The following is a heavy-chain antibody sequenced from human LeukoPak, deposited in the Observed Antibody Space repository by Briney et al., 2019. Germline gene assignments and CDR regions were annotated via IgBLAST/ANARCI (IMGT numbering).Heavy chain of an antibody. CDR2: IWYDGSNK. V-gene: IGHV3-33*01. CDR1: GFTFRSYG. D-gene: IGHD5-18*01. Sequence: PGRSLRLSCAASGFTFRSYGMHWVRQAPGKGLEWVAVIWYDGSNKYYADSVKGRFTISRDNSKNTLYLQMNSLRAEDTAVYYCARVDYSYGYFDYWGQGTLVTVSS. J-gene: IGHJ4*02. CDR3: ARVDYSYGYFDY.